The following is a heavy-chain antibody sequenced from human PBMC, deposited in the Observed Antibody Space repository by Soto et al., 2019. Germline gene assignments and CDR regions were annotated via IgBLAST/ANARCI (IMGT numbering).Heavy chain of an antibody. CDR2: IIPIFGTA. Sequence: ASVKVSCKASGGTFSSYAISWVRQAPGQGLEWMGGIIPIFGTANYAQKFQGRVTITADKSTSTAYMELSSLRSEDTAVYYCARRTLGWELLPPYYYYYGMDVWGQGTTVTVSS. D-gene: IGHD1-26*01. V-gene: IGHV1-69*06. CDR3: ARRTLGWELLPPYYYYYGMDV. CDR1: GGTFSSYA. J-gene: IGHJ6*02.